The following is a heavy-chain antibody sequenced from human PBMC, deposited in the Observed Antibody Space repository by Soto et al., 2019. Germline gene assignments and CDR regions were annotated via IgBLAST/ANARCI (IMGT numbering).Heavy chain of an antibody. CDR2: IWYDGSNK. V-gene: IGHV3-33*01. CDR1: GFTFSSYG. CDR3: ARDYTVEMATISNY. D-gene: IGHD5-12*01. Sequence: QVQLVESGGGVVQPGRSLRLSCAASGFTFSSYGMHWVRQAPGKGLEWVAVIWYDGSNKYYADSVKGRFTISRDNSKNTLYLQMKSLRAEDTAVYYCARDYTVEMATISNYWGQGTLVTVSS. J-gene: IGHJ4*02.